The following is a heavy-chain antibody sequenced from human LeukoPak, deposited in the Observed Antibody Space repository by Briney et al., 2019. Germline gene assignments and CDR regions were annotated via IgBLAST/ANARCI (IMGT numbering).Heavy chain of an antibody. V-gene: IGHV3-23*01. CDR1: GFTFRTYA. CDR2: IIGNAAST. D-gene: IGHD3-3*01. CDR3: APQALRFFNRNP. Sequence: PGGSLRLSCAASGFTFRTYAMSWVRQAPGEGLEWVSGIIGNAASTYYADSVKGRFTISRDNSKNTLYLQMNSLRAEDTAVYYCAPQALRFFNRNPWGQGTLVTVSS. J-gene: IGHJ5*02.